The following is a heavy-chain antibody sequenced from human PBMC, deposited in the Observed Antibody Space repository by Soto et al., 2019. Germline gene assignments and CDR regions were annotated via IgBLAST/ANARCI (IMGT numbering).Heavy chain of an antibody. J-gene: IGHJ6*01. CDR3: AREYSSLPYYYYGMDV. CDR1: GYTFSGHA. V-gene: IGHV1-3*01. D-gene: IGHD6-6*01. CDR2: INGGNGNT. Sequence: ASVKVSCKTSGYTFSGHAIHWLRQAPGQRPEWMGWINGGNGNTKYSQKLEGRVTITRDTSASTAYMELSSLRSEDTSVYYCAREYSSLPYYYYGMDVWRQLTTVPASS.